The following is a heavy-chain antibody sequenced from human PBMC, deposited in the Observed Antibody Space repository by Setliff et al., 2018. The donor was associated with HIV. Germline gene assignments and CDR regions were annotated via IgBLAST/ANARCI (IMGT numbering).Heavy chain of an antibody. CDR2: IFASETT. V-gene: IGHV4-4*09. CDR3: ARRVDNSGTFPDKNWFDP. Sequence: SETLSLTCSVSGGSITGYYWSWIRQPAGKDMEWIGYIFASETTNYNPYYNPSLQSRVTLSIDTSKNQFSLKLRSVTAADTAIYYCARRVDNSGTFPDKNWFDPWGQGRLVTVSS. CDR1: GGSITGYY. J-gene: IGHJ5*02. D-gene: IGHD3-10*01.